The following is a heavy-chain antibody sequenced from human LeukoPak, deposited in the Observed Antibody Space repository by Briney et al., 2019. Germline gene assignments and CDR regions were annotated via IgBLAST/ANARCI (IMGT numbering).Heavy chain of an antibody. Sequence: PSETLSLTCTVSGGSIRSYYWSWIRQPPGKGLEWIGSIYHSGSTYYNPSLKSRVTISVDTSKNQFSLKLSSVTAADTAVYYCARDLLGYCTNGVCYEGNDYWGQGTLVTVSS. D-gene: IGHD2-8*01. V-gene: IGHV4-38-2*02. CDR1: GGSIRSYY. J-gene: IGHJ4*02. CDR3: ARDLLGYCTNGVCYEGNDY. CDR2: IYHSGST.